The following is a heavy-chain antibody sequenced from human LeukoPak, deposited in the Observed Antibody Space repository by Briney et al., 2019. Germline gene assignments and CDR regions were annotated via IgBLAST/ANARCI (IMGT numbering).Heavy chain of an antibody. CDR3: ARAEKAVTGTLDY. CDR1: GDSISNYY. D-gene: IGHD6-19*01. Sequence: SETLSLTCTVSGDSISNYYWSWIRQSPGKKLEWIGYMYNRGSTIYNPSLKSRVTISTDTSKNQFSLRLTSVTAADTAAYYCARAEKAVTGTLDYWGQGTLITVSS. CDR2: MYNRGST. J-gene: IGHJ4*02. V-gene: IGHV4-59*01.